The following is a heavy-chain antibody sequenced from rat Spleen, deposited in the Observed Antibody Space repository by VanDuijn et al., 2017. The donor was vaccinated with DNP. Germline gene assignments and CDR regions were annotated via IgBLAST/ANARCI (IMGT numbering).Heavy chain of an antibody. V-gene: IGHV5S10*01. J-gene: IGHJ2*01. CDR3: ATYYGYYLNH. D-gene: IGHD1-7*01. CDR1: GFTFSDYA. CDR2: ISYDGSRT. Sequence: EVQLVESGGGLVQPGRSLKLSCAASGFTFSDYAMAWVRQAPKKGLEWVATISYDGSRTYYRDSVKGRFTISRDNAKDTLSLQMDSLRSEDTATYFCATYYGYYLNHWGQGVMVTVSS.